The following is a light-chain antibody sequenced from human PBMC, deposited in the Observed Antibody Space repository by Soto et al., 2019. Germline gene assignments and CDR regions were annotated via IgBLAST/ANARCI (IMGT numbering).Light chain of an antibody. CDR3: SSYTSSSTLV. J-gene: IGLJ3*02. Sequence: QSALTQPASVSGSPGQSITISCTGTSSDVGGYNYVSWYQQQPGKAPKLLIYDVSNRPSGVSDRFSGSKSGNTGSLTISGLQAEDEADYYCSSYTSSSTLVFGGGTKLTVL. V-gene: IGLV2-14*03. CDR2: DVS. CDR1: SSDVGGYNY.